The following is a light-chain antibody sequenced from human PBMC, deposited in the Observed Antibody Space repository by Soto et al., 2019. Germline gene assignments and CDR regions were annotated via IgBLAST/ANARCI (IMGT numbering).Light chain of an antibody. CDR3: SSYRTSNTRQIV. CDR1: SSDVGGYNY. Sequence: QSLLTQPACVSGSPGQSITISCTGTSSDVGGYNYVSWYQHHPGKAPKLMIYDVSNRPSGVSNRFSGSKSGNTASLSISGLQPEDEADYYCSSYRTSNTRQIVCGTGT. J-gene: IGLJ1*01. CDR2: DVS. V-gene: IGLV2-14*03.